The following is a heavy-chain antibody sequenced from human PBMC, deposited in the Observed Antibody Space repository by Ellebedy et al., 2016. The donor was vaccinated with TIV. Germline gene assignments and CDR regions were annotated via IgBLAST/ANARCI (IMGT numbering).Heavy chain of an antibody. CDR1: GFSFSTYA. J-gene: IGHJ4*02. CDR3: ARPHNSYGYLYFLDL. CDR2: KSFAQSDE. V-gene: IGHV3-30*04. D-gene: IGHD5-18*01. Sequence: GESLKISCAASGFSFSTYAMHWVRQIPGKGLEWVAVKSFAQSDEYYADSVKGRFTISRDNAKNTLYLHMNSLRSEDTALYYCARPHNSYGYLYFLDLWGQGTLVTVSS.